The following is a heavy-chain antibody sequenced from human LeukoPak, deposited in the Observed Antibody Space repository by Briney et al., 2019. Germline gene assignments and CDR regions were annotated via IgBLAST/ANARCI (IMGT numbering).Heavy chain of an antibody. D-gene: IGHD2-2*01. V-gene: IGHV4-39*01. CDR3: ATPREGCSSTSCYVTFDY. CDR1: GGSISSSSYD. CDR2: IYYSGSSS. Sequence: SETLSLTCTVSGGSISSSSYDWGWLRQPPGKGVEWIGSIYYSGSSSSYNPSLNSRVTISVDTSNNQFSLKLSSATAAHTAVYYCATPREGCSSTSCYVTFDYWGQGTLVTVSS. J-gene: IGHJ4*02.